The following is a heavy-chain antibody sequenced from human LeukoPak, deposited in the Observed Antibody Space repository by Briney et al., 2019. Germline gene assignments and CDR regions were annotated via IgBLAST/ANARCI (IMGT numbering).Heavy chain of an antibody. CDR1: GFTFTNYW. D-gene: IGHD1-26*01. Sequence: GGSLRLSCAASGFTFTNYWMTWVRQVPGKGLEWVANIHKAGSESYYVDSVKGRFAISRDNAKNSLYLQMNSLRAEDTAVYYCARDVGATSLCSYWGQGTLVTVSS. CDR3: ARDVGATSLCSY. J-gene: IGHJ4*02. CDR2: IHKAGSES. V-gene: IGHV3-7*01.